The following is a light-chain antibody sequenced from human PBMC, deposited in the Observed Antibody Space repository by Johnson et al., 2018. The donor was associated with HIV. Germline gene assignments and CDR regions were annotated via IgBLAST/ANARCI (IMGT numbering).Light chain of an antibody. CDR3: ATWDSSLSGGV. J-gene: IGLJ1*01. Sequence: QSVLTQPPSVSAAAGQKVTISCSGSSSDMGNYAVSWYQQLPGTAPKLLIYENNKRPSGIPDRFSASKSGTSATLGITGLQTGDEADYYCATWDSSLSGGVFGTGTKVTVL. CDR1: SSDMGNYA. CDR2: ENN. V-gene: IGLV1-51*02.